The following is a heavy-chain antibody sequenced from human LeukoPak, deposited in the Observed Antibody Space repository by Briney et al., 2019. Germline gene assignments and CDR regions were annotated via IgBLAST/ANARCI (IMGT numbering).Heavy chain of an antibody. J-gene: IGHJ4*02. V-gene: IGHV4-30-4*07. Sequence: SETLSLTCAVSGGSISSGGYSWSWIRQPPGKGLEWIGYIFYSGSTNYNPSLKSRVTISVDRSKNQFSLKLSSVTAADTAVYYCARGGYFDGIDYWGQGTLVTVSS. CDR3: ARGGYFDGIDY. CDR1: GGSISSGGYS. CDR2: IFYSGST. D-gene: IGHD3-9*01.